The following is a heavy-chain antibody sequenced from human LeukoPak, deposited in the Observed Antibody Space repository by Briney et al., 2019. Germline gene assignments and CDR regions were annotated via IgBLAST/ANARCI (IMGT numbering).Heavy chain of an antibody. Sequence: SETLSLTCTVSGGSISSNYYWGWIRQPPGKGLEWIGSIYQSGSGSSYYNPSLKSRVTIFGDTSKNQFFLRLSSVTAADTAVYYCASTLRFLPYRRFDYWGQGTLVTVPS. CDR1: GGSISSNYY. J-gene: IGHJ4*02. CDR3: ASTLRFLPYRRFDY. CDR2: IYQSGSGSS. D-gene: IGHD3-3*01. V-gene: IGHV4-39*01.